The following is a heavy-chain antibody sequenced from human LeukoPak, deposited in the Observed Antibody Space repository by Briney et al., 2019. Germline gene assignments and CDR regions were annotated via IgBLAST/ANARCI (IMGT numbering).Heavy chain of an antibody. D-gene: IGHD2-15*01. CDR2: ISGGGGST. Sequence: GGSLRLSCAASGFTFSSSAMSWVRQAPGKGLEWVSAISGGGGSTYFADSVTGRFTISRDNSENTLFLQMISLRAEDTAVYYCAKGHCSAGSCTRFDCWGQGTLVTVSS. V-gene: IGHV3-23*01. CDR1: GFTFSSSA. J-gene: IGHJ4*02. CDR3: AKGHCSAGSCTRFDC.